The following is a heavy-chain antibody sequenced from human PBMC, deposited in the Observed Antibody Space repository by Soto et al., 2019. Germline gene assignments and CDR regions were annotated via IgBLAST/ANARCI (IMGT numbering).Heavy chain of an antibody. V-gene: IGHV3-30-3*01. Sequence: VAVISYDGSNKYYADSVKGRFTISRDNSKNTLYLQMNSLRAEDTAVYYCAREGGGAAATRVRWFDPWGQGTLVTVSS. J-gene: IGHJ5*02. CDR3: AREGGGAAATRVRWFDP. CDR2: ISYDGSNK. D-gene: IGHD6-13*01.